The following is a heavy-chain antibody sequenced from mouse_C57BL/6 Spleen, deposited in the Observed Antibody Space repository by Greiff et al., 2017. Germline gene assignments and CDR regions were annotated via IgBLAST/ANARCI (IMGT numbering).Heavy chain of an antibody. CDR1: GYTFTGYC. CDR3: AGGYYGSSWYYFDY. V-gene: IGHV1-72*01. J-gene: IGHJ2*01. CDR2: IDPDGGGT. D-gene: IGHD1-1*01. Sequence: QVQLQQPGAELVKPGASVKLSCTASGYTFTGYCMHWVKQRPGRGLEWIGRIDPDGGGTKYNEKFQGKATLTVDTPSSTAYMQLSSLTSEDSAVYECAGGYYGSSWYYFDYWGQGTTLTVSS.